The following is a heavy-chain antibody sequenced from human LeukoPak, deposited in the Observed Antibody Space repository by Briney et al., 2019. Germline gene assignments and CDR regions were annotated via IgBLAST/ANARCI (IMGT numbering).Heavy chain of an antibody. CDR2: ISYDGSNK. Sequence: GGSLRLSCAASGFTFSSYAMHWVRQAPGKGLEWMAVISYDGSNKYYADSVKGRFTISRDNSKNTLYLQMNSLRAEDTAVYYCARALRISRGGYNWFDPWGQGTRVSVSS. J-gene: IGHJ5*02. CDR3: ARALRISRGGYNWFDP. V-gene: IGHV3-30*01. CDR1: GFTFSSYA. D-gene: IGHD3-3*01.